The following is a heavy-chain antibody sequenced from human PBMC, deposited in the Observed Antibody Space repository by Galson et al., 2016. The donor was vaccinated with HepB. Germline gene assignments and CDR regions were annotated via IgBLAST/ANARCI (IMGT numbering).Heavy chain of an antibody. V-gene: IGHV4-31*03. J-gene: IGHJ5*02. D-gene: IGHD1-14*01. Sequence: TLSLTCTVSGASINSGVFYWSWIRQLPGKGLEWIGAIYYSATTFYNPPLKSRISMSVDTSKNQFSLKLMSVTAADTAIYYCSRGPDRRGLDPWGQGTLVTVSS. CDR2: IYYSATT. CDR1: GASINSGVFY. CDR3: SRGPDRRGLDP.